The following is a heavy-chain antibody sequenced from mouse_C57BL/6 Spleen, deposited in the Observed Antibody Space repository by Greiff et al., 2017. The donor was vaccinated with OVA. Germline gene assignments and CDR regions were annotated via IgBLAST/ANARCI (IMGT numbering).Heavy chain of an antibody. CDR2: FYPGSGSI. CDR3: VRHERSRSYYYGSSLDY. CDR1: GYTFTEYT. J-gene: IGHJ2*01. Sequence: VKLKESGAELVKPGASVKLSCKASGYTFTEYTIHWVKQRSGQGLEWIGWFYPGSGSIKYNEKFKDKATLTADKSSSTVYMELSRLTSEDSAVYYCVRHERSRSYYYGSSLDYWGQGTTLTVSS. V-gene: IGHV1-62-2*01. D-gene: IGHD1-1*01.